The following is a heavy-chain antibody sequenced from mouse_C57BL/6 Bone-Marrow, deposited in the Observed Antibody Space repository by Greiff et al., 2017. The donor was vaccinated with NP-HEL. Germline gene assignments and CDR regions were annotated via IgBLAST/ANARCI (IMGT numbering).Heavy chain of an antibody. D-gene: IGHD2-5*01. CDR1: CYSITSGYY. CDR3: AREGYYSNFDY. CDR2: ISYDGSN. Sequence: EVQVVESGPGLVKPSQSLSLTCSVTCYSITSGYYWNWLRQFPGNKLEWMGYISYDGSNNYNPSLKNRISITRDTSKNQFFLKLNSVTTEDTATYYCAREGYYSNFDYWGQGTTLTVSS. V-gene: IGHV3-6*01. J-gene: IGHJ2*01.